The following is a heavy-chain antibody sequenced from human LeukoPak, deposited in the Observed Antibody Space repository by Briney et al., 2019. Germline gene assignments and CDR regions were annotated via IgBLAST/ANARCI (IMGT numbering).Heavy chain of an antibody. D-gene: IGHD3-22*01. J-gene: IGHJ3*02. CDR3: FVVVITSTSTDAFDI. CDR2: ISYDGSNK. V-gene: IGHV3-30*03. CDR1: GFIFRSYA. Sequence: GGSLRLSCAASGFIFRSYAMSWVRQAPGKGLEWVAVISYDGSNKYYADSVKGRFTISRDNSKNTLYLQMNSLRAEDTAVYYCFVVVITSTSTDAFDIWGQGTMVTVSS.